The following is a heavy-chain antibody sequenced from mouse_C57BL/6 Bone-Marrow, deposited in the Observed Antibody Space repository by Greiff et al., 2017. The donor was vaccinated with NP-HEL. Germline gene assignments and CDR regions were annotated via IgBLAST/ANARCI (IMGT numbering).Heavy chain of an antibody. J-gene: IGHJ3*01. Sequence: VQLKESGAELVRPGASVKLSCKASGYTFNDYEMHWVKQRPVHGLEWIGAIDPETGGTAYNQKFKGKAIMTADKSSSTAYMELRSLTSEDSAVYYCTLFLRMAYWGPGTLVTVSA. V-gene: IGHV1-15*01. CDR2: IDPETGGT. CDR1: GYTFNDYE. D-gene: IGHD6-5*01. CDR3: TLFLRMAY.